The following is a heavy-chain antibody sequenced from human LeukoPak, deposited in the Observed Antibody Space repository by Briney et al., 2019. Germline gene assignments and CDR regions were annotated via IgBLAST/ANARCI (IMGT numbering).Heavy chain of an antibody. Sequence: PSETLSLTCTVSGGSISSYYWSWIRQPPGKGLEWIGYIYYSGSTNYNPSLKSRVTISVDTSKNQFSLKLSSVTAADTAVYYCARDVRTNSSSWRGSWFDPWGQGTLVTVSS. D-gene: IGHD6-13*01. V-gene: IGHV4-59*01. CDR2: IYYSGST. CDR3: ARDVRTNSSSWRGSWFDP. CDR1: GGSISSYY. J-gene: IGHJ5*02.